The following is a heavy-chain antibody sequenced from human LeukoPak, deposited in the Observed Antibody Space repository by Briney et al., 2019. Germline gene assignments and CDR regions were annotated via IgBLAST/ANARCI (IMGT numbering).Heavy chain of an antibody. V-gene: IGHV4-30-2*01. Sequence: SEILSLTCTVSGGSISSGDYYWSWIRQPPGKGLEWIGSIYHSGSTYYNPSLKSRVTILGDRSKNQFSLKLSSVTAADTAVYYCARDKGSQSGRENYFDYWGQGTLVTVSS. CDR3: ARDKGSQSGRENYFDY. CDR2: IYHSGST. D-gene: IGHD1-26*01. CDR1: GGSISSGDYY. J-gene: IGHJ4*02.